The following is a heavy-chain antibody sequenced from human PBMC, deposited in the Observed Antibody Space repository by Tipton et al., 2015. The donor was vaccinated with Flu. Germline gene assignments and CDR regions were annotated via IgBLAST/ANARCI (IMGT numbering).Heavy chain of an antibody. CDR1: GYSISSGYY. CDR3: ARGQIFGWFDP. V-gene: IGHV4-38-2*02. Sequence: TLSLTCTVSGYSISSGYYWGWIRQPPGKGLEWIGSIYHSGSTYYNPSLKSRVTISVDTSKNPFSLKLSPVTAADTAVYYCARGQIFGWFDPWGQGTLVIVSS. D-gene: IGHD2/OR15-2a*01. J-gene: IGHJ5*02. CDR2: IYHSGST.